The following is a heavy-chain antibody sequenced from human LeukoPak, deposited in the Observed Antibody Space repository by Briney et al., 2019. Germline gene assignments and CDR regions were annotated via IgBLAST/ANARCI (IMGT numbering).Heavy chain of an antibody. D-gene: IGHD2-21*02. CDR1: GGTFSSYA. CDR3: ATVQPATAIYNWFDP. Sequence: SVKVSCKASGGTFSSYAISWVRQAPGQGLEWMGGIIPIFGTAIYAQKFQGRVTMTEDTSTDTAYMELSSLRSEDTAVYYCATVQPATAIYNWFDPWGQGTLVTVSS. J-gene: IGHJ5*02. CDR2: IIPIFGTA. V-gene: IGHV1-69*06.